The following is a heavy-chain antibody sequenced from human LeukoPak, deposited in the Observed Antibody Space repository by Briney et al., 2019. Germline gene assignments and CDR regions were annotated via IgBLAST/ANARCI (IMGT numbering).Heavy chain of an antibody. CDR2: VHARGDS. CDR3: VYSEVGSTATSVFDY. Sequence: PSETLSLTCVVSGMSITTDYWSWVRQPAGKGLEYIGRVHARGDSNYSPSLKSRVTMSVDTSKNLFSLNLDSVTAADTAVYYCVYSEVGSTATSVFDYWGQGILVTVSS. J-gene: IGHJ4*02. D-gene: IGHD4-17*01. V-gene: IGHV4-4*07. CDR1: GMSITTDY.